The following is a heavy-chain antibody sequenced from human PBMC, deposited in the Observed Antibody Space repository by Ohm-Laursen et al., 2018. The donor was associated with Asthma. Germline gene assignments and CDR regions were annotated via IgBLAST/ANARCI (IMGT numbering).Heavy chain of an antibody. CDR2: ISGSGGST. V-gene: IGHV3-23*01. CDR3: AKDLIPYSRSSNGDH. CDR1: GFIFSSYA. Sequence: SLRLSCSASGFIFSSYAMSWVRQAPGKGLAWVSAISGSGGSTYYADSVKGRFTISRDNSKNMLYLQMNSLRAEDTAVYYCAKDLIPYSRSSNGDHWGQGTLVTVSS. D-gene: IGHD6-6*01. J-gene: IGHJ4*02.